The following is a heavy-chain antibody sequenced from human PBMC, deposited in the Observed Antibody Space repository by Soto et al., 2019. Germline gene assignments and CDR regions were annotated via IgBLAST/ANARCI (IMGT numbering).Heavy chain of an antibody. Sequence: SETLSLTCTVSGGSIISYYWSWILQPPGKGLEWIGYIYYSGSTNYNPSLKSRVTISVDTSKNQSSLKLSSVTAADTAVYYCARVRWTVAGPGHFDYWGQGTLVTVSS. D-gene: IGHD6-19*01. V-gene: IGHV4-59*01. CDR2: IYYSGST. CDR3: ARVRWTVAGPGHFDY. J-gene: IGHJ4*02. CDR1: GGSIISYY.